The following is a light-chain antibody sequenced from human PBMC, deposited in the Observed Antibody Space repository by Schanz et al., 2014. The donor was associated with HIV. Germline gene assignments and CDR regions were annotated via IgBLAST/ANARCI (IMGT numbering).Light chain of an antibody. CDR2: GAS. J-gene: IGKJ2*01. Sequence: EIVLTQSPGTLSLSPGERATLSCRASQSVSSSYLAWYQQKPGQAPRLLIFGASTRATNIPARFSGSGSGTEFTLTISSLQPDDFATYYCQQLNSFPYTFGQGTMLEI. V-gene: IGKV3-20*01. CDR3: QQLNSFPYT. CDR1: QSVSSSY.